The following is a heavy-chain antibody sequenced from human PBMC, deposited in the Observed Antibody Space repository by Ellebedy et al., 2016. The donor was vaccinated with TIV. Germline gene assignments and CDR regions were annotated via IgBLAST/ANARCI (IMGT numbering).Heavy chain of an antibody. Sequence: SETLSLTCTVSGGSISSGDYYWSWIRQPPGKGLEWIGYIYDSGGTYYNPSLKSRVTISVDTSNNQFSLKLSPVTAADTAVYYCARFPEDYFYGMDVWGQGTTVTVSS. CDR3: ARFPEDYFYGMDV. CDR1: GGSISSGDYY. V-gene: IGHV4-30-4*01. CDR2: IYDSGGT. J-gene: IGHJ6*02.